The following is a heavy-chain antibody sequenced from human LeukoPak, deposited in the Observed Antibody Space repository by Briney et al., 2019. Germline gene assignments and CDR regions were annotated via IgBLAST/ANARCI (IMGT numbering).Heavy chain of an antibody. CDR1: GYTFTGYY. J-gene: IGHJ4*02. D-gene: IGHD6-25*01. CDR3: ARPGYTSGWIRGDFGH. Sequence: ASVKVSCKASGYTFTGYYIHWVRQAPGQGLEWMGWINPNSGGTSYARRFQGRVTMTRDTSISAAYMELSSLRSDDTAVYYCARPGYTSGWIRGDFGHWSLGTLVTVSS. CDR2: INPNSGGT. V-gene: IGHV1-2*02.